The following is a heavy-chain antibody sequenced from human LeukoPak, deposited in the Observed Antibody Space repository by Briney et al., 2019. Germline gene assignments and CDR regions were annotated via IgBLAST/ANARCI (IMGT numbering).Heavy chain of an antibody. Sequence: PGGSLRLSCAASVFTFSGSGMHWVPQAPGKGLEGGAFIRYHGSDKYYADSLKGRFTISRDNSKNTLYLQMNSLRPEDTSVYFCARSPTSWYFDYWGQGTLVTVSS. CDR2: IRYHGSDK. D-gene: IGHD2-2*01. CDR1: VFTFSGSG. J-gene: IGHJ4*02. CDR3: ARSPTSWYFDY. V-gene: IGHV3-30*02.